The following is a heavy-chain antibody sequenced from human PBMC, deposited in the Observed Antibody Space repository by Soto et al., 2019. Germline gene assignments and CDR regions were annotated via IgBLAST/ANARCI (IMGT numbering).Heavy chain of an antibody. J-gene: IGHJ3*02. V-gene: IGHV3-23*01. CDR2: ISGSGGST. D-gene: IGHD5-12*01. CDR1: GFTFSSYA. Sequence: EVQLLESGGGLVQPGGFLRLSCAASGFTFSSYAMSWVRQAPGKGLEWVSGISGSGGSTYYADSVKGRFTISRDTSKNPLHLQINSQTADDTAVYYCGKDIRYRLYHGAFDISGQGRMVTVST. CDR3: GKDIRYRLYHGAFDI.